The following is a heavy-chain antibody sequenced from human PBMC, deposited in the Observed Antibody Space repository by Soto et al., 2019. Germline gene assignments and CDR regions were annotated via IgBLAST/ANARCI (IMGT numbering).Heavy chain of an antibody. CDR3: AASTFQSGVSGYFHLDH. D-gene: IGHD3-3*01. J-gene: IGHJ4*02. CDR1: GDTFSNQA. CDR2: IIPLFDSA. Sequence: GASVKVSCKTSGDTFSNQAISWVRQAPGQGLEWMGGIIPLFDSASYAQRSHDRVTITADKFTNTVYTELRSLTSEDTAVYYCAASTFQSGVSGYFHLDHWGQGTLVTVSS. V-gene: IGHV1-69*06.